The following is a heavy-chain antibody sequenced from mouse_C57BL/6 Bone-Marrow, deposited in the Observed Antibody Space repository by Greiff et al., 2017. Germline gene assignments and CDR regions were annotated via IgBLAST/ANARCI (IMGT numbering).Heavy chain of an antibody. CDR1: GYSITSGYY. V-gene: IGHV3-6*01. Sequence: EVQRVESGPGLVKPSQSLSLTCSVTGYSITSGYYWNWIRQFPGNKLEWMGNISYDGSNNYNPSLKKRISITRDTSKNQCYLKLNSVTTEDTATYYCARDAMDYWGQGTSVTVTA. CDR3: ARDAMDY. CDR2: ISYDGSN. J-gene: IGHJ4*01.